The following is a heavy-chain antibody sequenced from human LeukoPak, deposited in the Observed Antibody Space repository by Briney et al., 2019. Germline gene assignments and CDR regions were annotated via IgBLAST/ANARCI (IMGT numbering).Heavy chain of an antibody. CDR2: ISSSSSYI. Sequence: GGSLRLSCAASGFTFSSYSMNWVRQAPGKGLEWVSSISSSSSYIYYADSVKGRFTISRDNAENSLYLQMNSLRAEDTAVYYCARAAAGRYSGSYYSPFDYWGQGTLVTVSS. J-gene: IGHJ4*02. D-gene: IGHD1-26*01. CDR1: GFTFSSYS. CDR3: ARAAAGRYSGSYYSPFDY. V-gene: IGHV3-21*01.